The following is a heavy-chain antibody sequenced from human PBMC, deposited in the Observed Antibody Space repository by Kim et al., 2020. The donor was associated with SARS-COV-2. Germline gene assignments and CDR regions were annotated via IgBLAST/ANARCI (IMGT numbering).Heavy chain of an antibody. D-gene: IGHD2-15*01. V-gene: IGHV4-59*09. J-gene: IGHJ4*02. Sequence: YTPSPKSPVTIAVDTAKNQFSLKLGSVTAADTAVYYWARGDCSGGSCYSLWGQGTLVTVSS. CDR3: ARGDCSGGSCYSL.